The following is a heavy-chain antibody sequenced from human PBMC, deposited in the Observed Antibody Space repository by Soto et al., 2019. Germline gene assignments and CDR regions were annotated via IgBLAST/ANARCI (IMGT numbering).Heavy chain of an antibody. Sequence: SETLSLTCAIYGGSFSDYYCSWIRQSPGKGLEWIGEITYSGSTNYNPSLKTRVTISLDRSMNLFSLKLYSVTAADTAVYYCARGRPFYHYGLDVWGQGTTVTVSS. V-gene: IGHV4-34*01. J-gene: IGHJ6*02. CDR1: GGSFSDYY. CDR2: ITYSGST. CDR3: ARGRPFYHYGLDV.